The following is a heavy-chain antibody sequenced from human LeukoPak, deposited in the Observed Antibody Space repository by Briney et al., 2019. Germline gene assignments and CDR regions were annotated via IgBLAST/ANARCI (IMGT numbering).Heavy chain of an antibody. CDR1: GYSFTSYW. V-gene: IGHV5-10-1*01. CDR3: ARREYSSSSGAFDI. CDR2: IDSSDSYT. Sequence: GESLKISCKGSGYSFTSYWISWVRQMPGKGLEWMGRIDSSDSYTNYSPSFQGHVTISADKSISTAYLKWSSLKASDTAMYYCARREYSSSSGAFDIWGQGTMVTVSS. D-gene: IGHD6-6*01. J-gene: IGHJ3*02.